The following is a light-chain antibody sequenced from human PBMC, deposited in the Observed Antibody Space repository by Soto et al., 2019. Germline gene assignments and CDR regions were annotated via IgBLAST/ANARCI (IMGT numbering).Light chain of an antibody. J-gene: IGLJ1*01. CDR3: CSYAGSYIV. Sequence: QSVLTQPASVSGSPGQSITISCTGTSSDVGGYNYVSWYQQHPGKAPKLMIYDVSKRPSGVPDRFSGSKSGNTASLTISGLQAEDEADYYCCSYAGSYIVFGTGIKV. CDR2: DVS. CDR1: SSDVGGYNY. V-gene: IGLV2-11*01.